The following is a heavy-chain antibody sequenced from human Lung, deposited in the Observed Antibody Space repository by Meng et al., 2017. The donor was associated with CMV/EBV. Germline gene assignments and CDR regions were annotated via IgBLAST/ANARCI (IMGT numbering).Heavy chain of an antibody. J-gene: IGHJ6*02. V-gene: IGHV4-34*01. Sequence: GSLRLSCAVYGGSLSGFYWTWVRQAPGKGLEWIGAVSHSGSTNHNPSLATRVTMSVDTSKKQFSLQLKSLTAADTAIYYCARGMGYTDMPKLLKSRRPKDYYYGLDVWGQGTPVTVSS. CDR2: VSHSGST. D-gene: IGHD2-2*01. CDR3: ARGMGYTDMPKLLKSRRPKDYYYGLDV. CDR1: GGSLSGFY.